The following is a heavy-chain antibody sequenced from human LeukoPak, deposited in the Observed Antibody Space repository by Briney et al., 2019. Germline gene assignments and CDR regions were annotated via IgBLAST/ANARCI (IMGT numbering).Heavy chain of an antibody. J-gene: IGHJ6*03. CDR2: FYNSGYFYNSGGT. D-gene: IGHD4-11*01. V-gene: IGHV4-59*11. CDR3: ARGFNDYNNDVYFYYMDI. Sequence: SETLSLTCTVSGASISDHYWSWIRQSPGKGLEWIGYFYNSGYFYNSGGTNYNPSLKSRVTISGDTSKNRFSLKLTSVTAADTAVYYCARGFNDYNNDVYFYYMDIWGKGTTVTVSS. CDR1: GASISDHY.